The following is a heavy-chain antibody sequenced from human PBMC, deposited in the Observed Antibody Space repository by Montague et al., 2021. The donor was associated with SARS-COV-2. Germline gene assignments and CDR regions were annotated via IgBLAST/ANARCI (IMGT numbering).Heavy chain of an antibody. J-gene: IGHJ4*02. CDR1: GGSISSSSYY. CDR3: AREASRGITIFGVVTASYYLDY. Sequence: SETLSLTCTVSGGSISSSSYYWGWIRQPPGKGLEWIGSIYYSGSTYYNPSLKSRVIISVDTSKNQFSLKLSSVTAADTAVYYCAREASRGITIFGVVTASYYLDYWGQGTLVTVSS. D-gene: IGHD3-3*01. V-gene: IGHV4-39*02. CDR2: IYYSGST.